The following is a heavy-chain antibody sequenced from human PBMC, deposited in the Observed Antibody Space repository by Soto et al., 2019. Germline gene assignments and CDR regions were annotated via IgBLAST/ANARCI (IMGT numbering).Heavy chain of an antibody. J-gene: IGHJ4*02. D-gene: IGHD3-22*01. Sequence: QVQLVQSGAEVKKPGASVKVSCKASGYTFTSYAMHWVRQAPGQRLEWMGWINAGNGNTKYSQKFQGRVTITRDTSASTAYMELSSLRSEDTAVYYCARDYDSSGYPNYFDYWGQGTLVTGSS. CDR1: GYTFTSYA. V-gene: IGHV1-3*01. CDR3: ARDYDSSGYPNYFDY. CDR2: INAGNGNT.